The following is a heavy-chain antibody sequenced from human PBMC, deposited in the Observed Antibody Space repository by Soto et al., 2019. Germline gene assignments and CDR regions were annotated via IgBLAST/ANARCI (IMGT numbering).Heavy chain of an antibody. D-gene: IGHD1-7*01. J-gene: IGHJ4*02. CDR2: ISDSGYTT. V-gene: IGHV3-23*01. CDR1: GFSFNTNA. Sequence: PGWSLRLSCAASGFSFNTNAMTWVRQAPGKGLEWVSTISDSGYTTYYADSVKGRSTISRDNSKNTIFLHMDSLRAEDTAVYYCAKDRNYPRDQFHYWGQGTLVTVSS. CDR3: AKDRNYPRDQFHY.